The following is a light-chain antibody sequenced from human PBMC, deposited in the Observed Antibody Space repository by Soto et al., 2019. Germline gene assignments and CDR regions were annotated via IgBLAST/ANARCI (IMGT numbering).Light chain of an antibody. CDR1: QSVGSY. CDR3: QQRSNWPPLT. V-gene: IGKV3-11*01. Sequence: EIVLTQSPATLSLSPGERATLSCRASQSVGSYLAWYQQKPGQAPRLLIYDASNRATGIPARFSGSGSGTDSTLTISSLEPEDFAVYYWQQRSNWPPLTFGGGTKVEI. CDR2: DAS. J-gene: IGKJ4*01.